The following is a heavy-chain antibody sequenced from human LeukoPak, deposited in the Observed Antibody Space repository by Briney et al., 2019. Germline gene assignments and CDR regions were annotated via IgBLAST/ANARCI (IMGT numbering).Heavy chain of an antibody. CDR3: ARPGYSYGSCFDY. D-gene: IGHD5-18*01. V-gene: IGHV1-69*04. CDR2: IIPILGIA. Sequence: SVKVSCKASGGTFSSYAISWVRQAPGQGLEWMGRIIPILGIANYAQKFQGRVTITADKSASTAYMELSSLRSEDTAVYYCARPGYSYGSCFDYWGQGTLVTVSS. CDR1: GGTFSSYA. J-gene: IGHJ4*02.